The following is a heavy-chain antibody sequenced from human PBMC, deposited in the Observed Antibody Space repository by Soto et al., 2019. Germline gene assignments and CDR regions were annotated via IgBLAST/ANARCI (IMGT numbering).Heavy chain of an antibody. CDR3: ARGTRYCTNGVCYSLFDP. CDR1: GGSFSGYY. CDR2: INHSGST. Sequence: PSETLSLTCAVYGGSFSGYYLSWIRQPPGKGLEWIGEINHSGSTNYNPSLKSRVTISVDTSKNQFSLKLSSVTAADTAVYYCARGTRYCTNGVCYSLFDPWGQGTLVTVSS. V-gene: IGHV4-34*01. D-gene: IGHD2-8*01. J-gene: IGHJ5*02.